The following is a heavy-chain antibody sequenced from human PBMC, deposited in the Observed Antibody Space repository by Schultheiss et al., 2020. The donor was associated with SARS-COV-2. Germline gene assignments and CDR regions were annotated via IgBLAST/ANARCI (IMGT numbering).Heavy chain of an antibody. CDR3: ARDLWYSSSWYFDY. Sequence: GGSLRLSCAASGFTFDDYAMHWVRQAPGKGLEWVSLISGDGGSTYYADSVKGRFTISRDNSKNTLYLQMNSLRAEDTAVYYCARDLWYSSSWYFDYWGQGTLVTVSS. CDR2: ISGDGGST. V-gene: IGHV3-43*02. D-gene: IGHD6-13*01. CDR1: GFTFDDYA. J-gene: IGHJ4*02.